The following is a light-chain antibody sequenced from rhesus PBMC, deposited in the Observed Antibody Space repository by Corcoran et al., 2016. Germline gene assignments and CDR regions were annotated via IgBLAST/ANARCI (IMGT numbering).Light chain of an antibody. V-gene: IGKV1-69*01. Sequence: DIQMTQSPSSLSASVGDRVTITCRASQGIINWLAWYQQKPGKAPKLLIYRASNLETGVPSRFSGSGSRTDFTLTISSLQPEDIATYYCQQHDNSPYSFGQGTKVEIK. J-gene: IGKJ2*01. CDR3: QQHDNSPYS. CDR1: QGIINW. CDR2: RAS.